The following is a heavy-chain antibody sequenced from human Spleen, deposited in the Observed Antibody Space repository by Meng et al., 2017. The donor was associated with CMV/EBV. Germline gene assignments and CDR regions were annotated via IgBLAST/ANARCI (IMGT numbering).Heavy chain of an antibody. V-gene: IGHV5-51*01. J-gene: IGHJ6*02. CDR3: ARLRRLSEEDYYYYGMDV. Sequence: KVSCKGSGYSFTSYWIGWVRQMPGKGLEWTGIIYPGDSDTRYSPSFQGQVTISADKTISTAYLQWSSLKASDTAMYYCARLRRLSEEDYYYYGMDVWGQGTTVTVSS. CDR2: IYPGDSDT. D-gene: IGHD2-15*01. CDR1: GYSFTSYW.